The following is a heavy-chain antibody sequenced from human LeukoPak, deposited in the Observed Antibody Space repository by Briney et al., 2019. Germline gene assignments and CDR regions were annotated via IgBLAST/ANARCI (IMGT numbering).Heavy chain of an antibody. D-gene: IGHD4-17*01. Sequence: GASVKVSCKISGSTLTEVSMHWVRQAPGTGLEWMGGFDPADGEPIYAQKFQGRVTMSEDTSTDTAYMDLSSLRSEDTAVYYCATEVVGYGDVHYFDSWGQGTLVTVSS. J-gene: IGHJ4*02. CDR3: ATEVVGYGDVHYFDS. V-gene: IGHV1-24*01. CDR1: GSTLTEVS. CDR2: FDPADGEP.